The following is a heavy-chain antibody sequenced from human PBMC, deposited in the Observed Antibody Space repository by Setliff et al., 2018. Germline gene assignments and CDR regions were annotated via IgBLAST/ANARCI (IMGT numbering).Heavy chain of an antibody. CDR3: SRLVRYCTTTTCQTLSGGEH. D-gene: IGHD2-8*01. J-gene: IGHJ4*02. CDR2: INGYNGDT. V-gene: IGHV1-18*04. Sequence: ASVKVSCKASGYIFAGYYMHWVRQAPGQGLEWMGWINGYNGDTFYAPKLQGRLTMTTDASTATAYMELRSLRSDDTAIYFCSRLVRYCTTTTCQTLSGGEHWGQGTLVTVSS. CDR1: GYIFAGYY.